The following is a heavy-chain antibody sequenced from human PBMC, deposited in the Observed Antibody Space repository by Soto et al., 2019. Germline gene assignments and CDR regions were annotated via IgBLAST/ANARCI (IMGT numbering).Heavy chain of an antibody. D-gene: IGHD3-10*01. CDR2: TYYKSKWNN. Sequence: QTLSLTCVISGDSVSSNSAGCNWIRQSPSRGLEWLGRTYYKSKWNNDYALSVKSRITINPDTSKNQFSLHLYSVTPEDTAVYYCTGITWFRGMDVWGQGTPVTVYS. CDR1: GDSVSSNSAG. V-gene: IGHV6-1*01. CDR3: TGITWFRGMDV. J-gene: IGHJ6*02.